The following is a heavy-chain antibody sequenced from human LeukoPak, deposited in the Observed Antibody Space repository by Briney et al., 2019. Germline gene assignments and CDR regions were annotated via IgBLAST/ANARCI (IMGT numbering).Heavy chain of an antibody. CDR2: INSGGRT. V-gene: IGHV3-23*01. Sequence: GGSLRLSCAASGFNFSTYSMSWVRQAPGKGLEWVSLINSGGRTYYADSVKGRFTISRDNSKNMLFLQMNSLRADDTAVYFCAKEPPQCGADCFSLLDYWGQGTLVTVSS. CDR1: GFNFSTYS. CDR3: AKEPPQCGADCFSLLDY. D-gene: IGHD2-21*02. J-gene: IGHJ4*02.